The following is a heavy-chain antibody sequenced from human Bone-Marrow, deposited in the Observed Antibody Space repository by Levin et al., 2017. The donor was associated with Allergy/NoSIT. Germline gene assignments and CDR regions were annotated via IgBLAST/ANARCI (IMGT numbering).Heavy chain of an antibody. CDR2: IDPNSGGT. CDR1: GYTFTDYY. J-gene: IGHJ3*02. CDR3: ARSLTYGDYGLDAFEI. Sequence: PGEFLKISCKSSGYTFTDYYVHWVRQAPGQGLEWMGWIDPNSGGTIYAQKFQGRVTMTRDTSTRTAYIELSRLKSDDTAVYYCARSLTYGDYGLDAFEIWGQGTMVTVSS. D-gene: IGHD4-17*01. V-gene: IGHV1-2*02.